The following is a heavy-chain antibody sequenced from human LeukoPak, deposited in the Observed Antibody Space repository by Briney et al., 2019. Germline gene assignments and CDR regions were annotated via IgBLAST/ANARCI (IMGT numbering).Heavy chain of an antibody. CDR3: AKDIRFGELRLHYYGMDV. J-gene: IGHJ6*02. Sequence: GGSLRLSCAASGFTFDDYAMHWVRQAPGKGLEWVSGISWNSGSIGYADSVKGRFTISSDNAKNSLYLQKNSLRAEDTALYYCAKDIRFGELRLHYYGMDVWGQGTTVTVSS. V-gene: IGHV3-9*01. CDR1: GFTFDDYA. D-gene: IGHD3-10*01. CDR2: ISWNSGSI.